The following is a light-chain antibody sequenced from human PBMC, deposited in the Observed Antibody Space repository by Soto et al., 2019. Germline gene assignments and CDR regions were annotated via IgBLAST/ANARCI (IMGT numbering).Light chain of an antibody. CDR1: QSVTDTY. CDR3: QRYGSSPVT. CDR2: GTS. J-gene: IGKJ4*01. V-gene: IGKV3-20*01. Sequence: DIVLTQSPGTLSLSVGERAALSCRASQSVTDTYLAWYQQKPGQAPRLIIYGTSIKATGISDRFTGSGSGTDFTLTISRLAPEDFAVYYCQRYGSSPVTFGGGTRVEI.